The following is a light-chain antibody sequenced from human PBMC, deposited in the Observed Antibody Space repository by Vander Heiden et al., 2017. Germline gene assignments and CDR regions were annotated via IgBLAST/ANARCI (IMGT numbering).Light chain of an antibody. CDR1: SSDVGSYNL. CDR2: EGS. Sequence: QSALTQPASVSGSPGQSITISCTGTSSDVGSYNLVSWYQQHPGKAPNLMIYEGSKRPSGVSNRFSGSKSGNTASLTISGLQAEDEADYYCCSYAGSSTFYVFGTGTKVTVL. CDR3: CSYAGSSTFYV. V-gene: IGLV2-23*01. J-gene: IGLJ1*01.